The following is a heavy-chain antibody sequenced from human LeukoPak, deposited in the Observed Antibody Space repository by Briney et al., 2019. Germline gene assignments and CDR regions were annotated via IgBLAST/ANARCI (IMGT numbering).Heavy chain of an antibody. D-gene: IGHD3-3*01. CDR3: ARAPTHITIFGVAPYYFDY. J-gene: IGHJ4*02. V-gene: IGHV1-69*13. CDR1: GGTFSSYA. CDR2: IIPIFGTA. Sequence: ASVKVSCKASGGTFSSYAISWVRQAPGQGLEWMGGIIPIFGTANYAQKFQGRVTITADESTSTAYMELSSLRSEDTAVYYCARAPTHITIFGVAPYYFDYWGQGTLVTVSS.